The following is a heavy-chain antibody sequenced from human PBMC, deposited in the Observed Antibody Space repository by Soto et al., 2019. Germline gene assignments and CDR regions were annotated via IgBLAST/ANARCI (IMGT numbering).Heavy chain of an antibody. D-gene: IGHD6-19*01. CDR3: ARDRYSSGWLDAFDI. Sequence: GASVKVSCKASGYTFTGYYMHWVRQAPGQGLEWMGWINPNSGGTNYAQKFQGWVTMTRDTSISTAYMELNSLRAEDTAVYYCARDRYSSGWLDAFDIWGQGTMVTVSS. J-gene: IGHJ3*02. V-gene: IGHV1-2*04. CDR1: GYTFTGYY. CDR2: INPNSGGT.